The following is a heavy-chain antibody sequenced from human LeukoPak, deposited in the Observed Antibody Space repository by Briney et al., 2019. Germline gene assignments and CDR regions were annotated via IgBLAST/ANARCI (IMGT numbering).Heavy chain of an antibody. CDR1: GFTFSDHY. CDR2: ISSGSTYT. V-gene: IGHV3-11*05. Sequence: GGSLRLSCEVSGFTFSDHYMSWIRQAPGKRLEWVSYISSGSTYTNYADSVEGRFTVSRDNAKNSLYLQMNSLRAEDTAVYYCARGDYGGDYFDYWGQGTLVTVSS. J-gene: IGHJ4*02. D-gene: IGHD4-23*01. CDR3: ARGDYGGDYFDY.